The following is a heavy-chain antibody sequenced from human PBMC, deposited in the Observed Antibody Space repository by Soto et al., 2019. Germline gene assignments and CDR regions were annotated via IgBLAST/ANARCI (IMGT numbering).Heavy chain of an antibody. Sequence: GASVKVSCKASGGTFSSYAISWVRQAPGQGLEWMGGIIPIFGTANYAQKFQGRVTITADESTSTAYMELSSLRSEDTAVYYCARDRKGCSGGSCYYYYGMDVWGQGTTGTV. D-gene: IGHD2-15*01. J-gene: IGHJ6*02. V-gene: IGHV1-69*13. CDR1: GGTFSSYA. CDR3: ARDRKGCSGGSCYYYYGMDV. CDR2: IIPIFGTA.